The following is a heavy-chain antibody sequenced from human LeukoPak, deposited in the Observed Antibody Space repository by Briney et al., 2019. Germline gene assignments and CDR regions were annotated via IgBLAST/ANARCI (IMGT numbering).Heavy chain of an antibody. CDR2: INAGNENT. Sequence: ASVKVSCKAPGYTFSRYGMHWVRQAPGQRLEWMGWINAGNENTKYSQKFQGRVSITRDTSASTAYMELSSLTSEDTAVYYCARDLYGDYFDYWGQGTLVTVSS. CDR1: GYTFSRYG. CDR3: ARDLYGDYFDY. J-gene: IGHJ4*02. V-gene: IGHV1-3*01. D-gene: IGHD3-16*01.